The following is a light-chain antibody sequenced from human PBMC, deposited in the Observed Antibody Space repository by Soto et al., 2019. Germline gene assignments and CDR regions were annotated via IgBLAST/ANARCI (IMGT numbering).Light chain of an antibody. J-gene: IGLJ1*01. CDR1: SSNIGAGYD. CDR3: QSYDSSMSGYV. CDR2: GNS. V-gene: IGLV1-40*01. Sequence: QSVLTQPPSVSGAPGQRVTISCTGGSSNIGAGYDVHWYQQLPGTAPKLLIYGNSNRPSGVPDRFSGSKSGTSVSLAITGLQAEDEADYYCQSYDSSMSGYVFGTGTKVTVL.